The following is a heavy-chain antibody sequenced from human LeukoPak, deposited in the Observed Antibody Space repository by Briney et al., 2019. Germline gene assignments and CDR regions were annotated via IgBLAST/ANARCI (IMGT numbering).Heavy chain of an antibody. CDR2: IEQDGSEK. D-gene: IGHD2/OR15-2a*01. CDR1: GFTFSSYW. J-gene: IGHJ5*01. V-gene: IGHV3-7*01. Sequence: GGSLRLSFAASGFTFSSYWMSWVRQAPGKGLEWVANIEQDGSEKYYVDSVRGRFTVSRDNAGNSLSLQMDSLRAEDTAVYYCTRELLSLHQGLDSWGQGTLVTVSS. CDR3: TRELLSLHQGLDS.